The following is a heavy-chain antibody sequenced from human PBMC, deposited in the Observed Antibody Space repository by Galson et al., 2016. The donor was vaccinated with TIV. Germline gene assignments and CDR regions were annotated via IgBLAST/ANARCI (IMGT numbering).Heavy chain of an antibody. J-gene: IGHJ4*02. CDR2: IYSNDNT. Sequence: SLRLSCAASGFSVSYKHMIWVRQTPGKGLEWVSLIYSNDNTYYADSVQGRFTISRDNSKNTLYLQMNSLTAEDTAIYYCAREGRGAAYPNNFDYWGQGTLVTVSS. V-gene: IGHV3-53*01. D-gene: IGHD1-26*01. CDR3: AREGRGAAYPNNFDY. CDR1: GFSVSYKH.